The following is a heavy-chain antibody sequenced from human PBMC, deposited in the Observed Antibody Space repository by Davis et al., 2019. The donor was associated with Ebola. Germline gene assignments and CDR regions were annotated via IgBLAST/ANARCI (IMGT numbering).Heavy chain of an antibody. V-gene: IGHV3-30*03. D-gene: IGHD6-19*01. Sequence: GESLKISCAASGFTFSTYGMHWVRQAPGKGLEWVAVISYDGSNKYYADSVKGRFTISRDNSKNTLYLQMNSLRAEDTAVYYCARDSLPYSSGWYPYYYYGMDVWGQGTTVTVSS. J-gene: IGHJ6*02. CDR2: ISYDGSNK. CDR3: ARDSLPYSSGWYPYYYYGMDV. CDR1: GFTFSTYG.